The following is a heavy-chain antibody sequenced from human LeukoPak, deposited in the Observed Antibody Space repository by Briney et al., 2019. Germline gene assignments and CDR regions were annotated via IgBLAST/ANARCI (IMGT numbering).Heavy chain of an antibody. CDR2: IHHSGRT. D-gene: IGHD3-3*01. CDR1: GYSISSGSY. CDR3: ARGDFWSGYRTIDY. Sequence: SETLSLTCAVSGYSISSGSYWGWIRQPPGKGLEWIGSIHHSGRTYYNPSLKSRVTIPVDTSKNQFSLKVNSVTAADTAVYYCARGDFWSGYRTIDYWGQGTLVTVSS. V-gene: IGHV4-38-2*01. J-gene: IGHJ4*02.